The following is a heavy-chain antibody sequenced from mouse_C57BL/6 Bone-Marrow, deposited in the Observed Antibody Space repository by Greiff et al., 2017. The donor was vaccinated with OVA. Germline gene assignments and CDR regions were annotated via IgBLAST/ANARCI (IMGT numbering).Heavy chain of an antibody. J-gene: IGHJ2*02. D-gene: IGHD1-1*01. CDR1: GYTFTNYW. Sequence: QVQLKQPGAELVRPGTSVKLSCKASGYTFTNYWMHWVKQRPGQGLEWIGVIAPSDRYINYNQKFKGRATLTVDTSSSTAYMHLSSLTSEDSAVYYCAHYGSRLYLHYWGQGTSLTVSS. CDR3: AHYGSRLYLHY. V-gene: IGHV1-59*01. CDR2: IAPSDRYI.